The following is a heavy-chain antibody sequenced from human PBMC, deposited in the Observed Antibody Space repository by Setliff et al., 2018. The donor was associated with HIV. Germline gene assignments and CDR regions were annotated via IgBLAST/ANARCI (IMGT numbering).Heavy chain of an antibody. V-gene: IGHV1-18*01. CDR1: GYTFTSYG. CDR2: ISAYNGNT. J-gene: IGHJ4*02. D-gene: IGHD6-19*01. CDR3: ARRREGIAVAGTPDY. Sequence: ASVQVSCKASGYTFTSYGISWVRQAPGQGLEWMGWISAYNGNTNYAQKLQGRVTMTTDTSTSTAYMELRSLRSDDTAVYYCARRREGIAVAGTPDYWGQGTLVTVSS.